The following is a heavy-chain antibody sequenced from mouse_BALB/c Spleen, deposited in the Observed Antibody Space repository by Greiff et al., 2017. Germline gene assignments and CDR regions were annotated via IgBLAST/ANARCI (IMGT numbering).Heavy chain of an antibody. J-gene: IGHJ4*01. D-gene: IGHD1-1*01. CDR3: AREENYYGSYYAMDD. V-gene: IGHV1-54*01. CDR2: INPGSGGT. Sequence: QVQLQHSGAELVRPGTSVKVSCKASGYAFTNYLIEWVKQRPGQGLEWIGVINPGSGGTNYNEKFKGKATLTADKSSSTAYMQLSSLTSDDSAVYFCAREENYYGSYYAMDDWGQGTSVTVAS. CDR1: GYAFTNYL.